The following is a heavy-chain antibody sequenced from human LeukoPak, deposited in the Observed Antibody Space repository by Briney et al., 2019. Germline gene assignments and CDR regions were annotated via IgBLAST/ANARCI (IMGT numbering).Heavy chain of an antibody. CDR3: AKGWKSSGSYYWWFFDY. J-gene: IGHJ4*02. CDR2: ISSSSSYI. D-gene: IGHD1-26*01. Sequence: KPGGSLRLSCAASGFTFSSYSMNWVRQAPGKGLEWVSSISSSSSYIYYADSVKGRFTISRDNAKNSLYLQMNSLRAEDTAVYYCAKGWKSSGSYYWWFFDYWGQGTLVTVSS. V-gene: IGHV3-21*04. CDR1: GFTFSSYS.